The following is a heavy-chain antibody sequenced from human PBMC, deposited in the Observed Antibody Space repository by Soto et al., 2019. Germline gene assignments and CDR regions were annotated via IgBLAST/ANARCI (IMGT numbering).Heavy chain of an antibody. V-gene: IGHV3-9*01. CDR1: GFTFDDYA. D-gene: IGHD6-13*01. J-gene: IGHJ3*02. Sequence: GGSLILPCAASGFTFDDYAMHWVRQAPGKGLEWVSGISWNSGSIGYADSVKGRFTISRDNAKNSLYLQMNSLRAEDTALYYCAKAPILAAADAFDIWGQGTMVTVSS. CDR3: AKAPILAAADAFDI. CDR2: ISWNSGSI.